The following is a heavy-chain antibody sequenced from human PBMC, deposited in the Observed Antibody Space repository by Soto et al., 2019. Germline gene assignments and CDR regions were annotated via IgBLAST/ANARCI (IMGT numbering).Heavy chain of an antibody. D-gene: IGHD2-15*01. V-gene: IGHV4-31*03. CDR3: ASATRFLDGMDV. CDR1: GGSISSGGYY. J-gene: IGHJ6*02. CDR2: IYYSGST. Sequence: TVSLTCTVPGGSISSGGYYWSWIRQHPGKGLEWIGYIYYSGSTYYNPSLKSRVTISVDTSKNQFSLKLSSVTAADTAVYYCASATRFLDGMDVWGQRTTVTVSS.